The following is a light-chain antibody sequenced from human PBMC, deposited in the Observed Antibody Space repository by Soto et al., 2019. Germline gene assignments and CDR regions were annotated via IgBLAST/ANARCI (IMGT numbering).Light chain of an antibody. V-gene: IGKV3-11*01. CDR3: QQRSNWPPTWT. Sequence: EIVLTQSPATPALSPGERTTLSYRASQSVSSYLAWYQQKPGQAPRLLIYDASNRATCIPARFSGSGSGTDFTLTISSLEPEDFAVYYCQQRSNWPPTWTFGQGTKVDIK. CDR1: QSVSSY. CDR2: DAS. J-gene: IGKJ1*01.